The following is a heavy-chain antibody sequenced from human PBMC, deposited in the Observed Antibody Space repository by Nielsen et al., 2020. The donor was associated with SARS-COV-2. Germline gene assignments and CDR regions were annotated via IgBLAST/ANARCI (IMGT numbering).Heavy chain of an antibody. CDR1: GFTFSSYD. V-gene: IGHV3-13*04. CDR3: ARSVGSPGGMDV. Sequence: GGSLSLSCAASGFTFSSYDMHWVRQATGKGLEWVSAIGTAGDTYYPGSVKGRFTISRENAKNSLYLQMNSLRAGDTAVYYCARSVGSPGGMDVWGQGTTVTVSS. J-gene: IGHJ6*02. CDR2: IGTAGDT. D-gene: IGHD6-13*01.